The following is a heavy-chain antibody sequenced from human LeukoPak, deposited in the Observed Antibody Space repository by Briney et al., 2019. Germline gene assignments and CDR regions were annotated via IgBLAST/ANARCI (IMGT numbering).Heavy chain of an antibody. V-gene: IGHV4-31*03. Sequence: SETLSLTCTVSGGSISSGGYYWSWIRQHPGKGLEGIGYIYYRGSTYYNPSLKSRVTISVDTSKNQFSLKLSSVTAADTAVYYCARDRGGSGYDLYYYYGMDVWAKGPRSPSP. D-gene: IGHD5-12*01. CDR3: ARDRGGSGYDLYYYYGMDV. CDR1: GGSISSGGYY. J-gene: IGHJ6*02. CDR2: IYYRGST.